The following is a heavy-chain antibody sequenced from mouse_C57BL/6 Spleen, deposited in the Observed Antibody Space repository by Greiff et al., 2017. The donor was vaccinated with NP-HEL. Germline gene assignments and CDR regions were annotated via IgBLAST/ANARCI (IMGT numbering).Heavy chain of an antibody. V-gene: IGHV1-64*01. CDR1: GYTFTSYW. D-gene: IGHD2-3*01. CDR3: ARYDGYGYYFDY. Sequence: VQLQQPGAELVKPGASVKLSCKASGYTFTSYWMHWVKQRPGQGLEWIGMIHPNSGSTNYNEKFKSKATLTVDKSSSTAYMQLSSLTSEDSAVYYCARYDGYGYYFDYWGQGTTLTVSS. CDR2: IHPNSGST. J-gene: IGHJ2*01.